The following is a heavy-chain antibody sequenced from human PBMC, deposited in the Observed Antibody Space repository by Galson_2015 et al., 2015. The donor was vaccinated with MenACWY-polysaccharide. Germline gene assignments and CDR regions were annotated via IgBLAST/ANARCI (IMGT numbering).Heavy chain of an antibody. CDR2: IRSKANSYAT. V-gene: IGHV3-73*01. D-gene: IGHD3-22*01. CDR1: GFTFSGSA. CDR3: TRGRGSSGYQYYYYGMDV. Sequence: SLRLSCAASGFTFSGSAMHWVRQASGKGLEWVGRIRSKANSYATAYAASVKGRFTISRDDSKNTAYLQMNSLKTEDTAVYYCTRGRGSSGYQYYYYGMDVWGQGTTVTVSS. J-gene: IGHJ6*02.